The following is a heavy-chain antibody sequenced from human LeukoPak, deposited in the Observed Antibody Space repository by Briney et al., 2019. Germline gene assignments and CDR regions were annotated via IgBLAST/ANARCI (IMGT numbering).Heavy chain of an antibody. CDR1: GGTFSSYA. V-gene: IGHV1-69*01. J-gene: IGHJ6*02. CDR2: IIPIFGTA. Sequence: GASVKVSCKASGGTFSSYAISWVRQAPGQGLEWMGGIIPIFGTANYAQKFQGRVTITADESTSTAYMELSSLRSEDTAVYYCASGSYRAHYYNGMDVWGQGTTVTVSS. CDR3: ASGSYRAHYYNGMDV.